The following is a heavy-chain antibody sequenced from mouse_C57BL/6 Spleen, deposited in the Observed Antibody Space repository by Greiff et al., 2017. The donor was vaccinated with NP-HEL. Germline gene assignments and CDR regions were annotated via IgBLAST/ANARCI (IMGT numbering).Heavy chain of an antibody. J-gene: IGHJ4*01. V-gene: IGHV1-55*01. Sequence: QVQLQQPGAELVKPGASVKMSCKASGYPFTSYWITWVKQRPGQGLEWIGDIYPGSGSTNYNEKFKSKATLTVDTSSSTAYMQLSSLTSEDSAVYYCTSNYRYYYAMDYWGQGTSVTVSS. CDR2: IYPGSGST. CDR1: GYPFTSYW. CDR3: TSNYRYYYAMDY. D-gene: IGHD2-1*01.